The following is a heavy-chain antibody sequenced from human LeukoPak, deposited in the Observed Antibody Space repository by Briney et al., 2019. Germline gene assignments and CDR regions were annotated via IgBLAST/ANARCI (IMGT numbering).Heavy chain of an antibody. CDR3: ARDLTPAAGVDS. D-gene: IGHD6-13*01. CDR1: GGSISSYY. V-gene: IGHV4-4*07. J-gene: IGHJ4*02. Sequence: SEALSLTCTVSGGSISSYYWSWIRQPAGKGLEWIGRLYTSGTTNYNPSLKSRVTMSVDMSKNQVSLKLNSVTAADTAIYYCARDLTPAAGVDSWGRGTLVTVSS. CDR2: LYTSGTT.